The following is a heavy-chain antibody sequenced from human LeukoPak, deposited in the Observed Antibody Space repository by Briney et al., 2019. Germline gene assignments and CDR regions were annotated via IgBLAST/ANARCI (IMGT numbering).Heavy chain of an antibody. Sequence: ASVKVSCKASGYTFTSYGISWVRQAPGQGLEWMGWISAYNGNTNYAQKLQGRVTMTTDTSTSTAYTELRSLRSDDTAVYYCARDKADLLYAPDYWGQGTLVTVSS. CDR1: GYTFTSYG. V-gene: IGHV1-18*01. CDR2: ISAYNGNT. D-gene: IGHD2-2*01. J-gene: IGHJ4*02. CDR3: ARDKADLLYAPDY.